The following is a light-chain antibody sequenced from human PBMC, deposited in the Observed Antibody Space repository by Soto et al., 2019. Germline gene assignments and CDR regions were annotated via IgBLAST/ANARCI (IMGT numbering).Light chain of an antibody. CDR2: EGS. J-gene: IGLJ3*02. V-gene: IGLV2-23*01. Sequence: QSALTQPASVSGSPGQTITISCTRISGDVGTHKFVSWYQQHPGKAPKLMIYEGSHRPSGVSDRFSGSTSGNTASLTISGLQAEDEADYYCCSYAHSSVVFGGGTSVLFGGGTKLTVL. CDR1: SGDVGTHKF. CDR3: CSYAHSSVVFGGGTSVL.